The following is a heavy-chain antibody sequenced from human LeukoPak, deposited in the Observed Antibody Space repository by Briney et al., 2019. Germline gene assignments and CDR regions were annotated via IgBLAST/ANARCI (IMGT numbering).Heavy chain of an antibody. CDR3: ARCRSGGSCYSSD. D-gene: IGHD2-15*01. V-gene: IGHV3-74*01. CDR1: GFTFSSYA. Sequence: PGGSLRLSCAASGFTFSSYAMSWVRQAPGKGLVWVSRINSDGSSTTYAYSVKGRFTISRDNAKNTLYLQMNSLRAEDTAVYYCARCRSGGSCYSSDWGQGTLVTVSS. CDR2: INSDGSST. J-gene: IGHJ4*02.